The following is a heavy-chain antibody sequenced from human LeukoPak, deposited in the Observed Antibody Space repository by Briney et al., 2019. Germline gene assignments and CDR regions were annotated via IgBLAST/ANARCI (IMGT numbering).Heavy chain of an antibody. V-gene: IGHV4-59*01. Sequence: SETLSLTCAVSGGSMRNYYWSWIRQPPGKGLEWIGYTYDSGSSSYNPSLRSRVSISIDTSKNQFSLNLSSVTAADTAVYNCARGWASSWYYFDFWGQGTLVTVSS. CDR1: GGSMRNYY. CDR3: ARGWASSWYYFDF. D-gene: IGHD2-2*01. CDR2: TYDSGSS. J-gene: IGHJ4*02.